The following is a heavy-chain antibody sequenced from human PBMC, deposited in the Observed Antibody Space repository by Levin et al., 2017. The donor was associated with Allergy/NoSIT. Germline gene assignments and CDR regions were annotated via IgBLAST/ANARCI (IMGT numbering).Heavy chain of an antibody. D-gene: IGHD2-15*01. CDR1: GFTFSNAW. CDR2: IKSNIDGGTT. J-gene: IGHJ2*01. Sequence: GGSLRLSCAASGFTFSNAWMSWVRQAPGKGLEWVGRIKSNIDGGTTDYAAPVKGRFTISRDDSKNTLYLQMNSLKTEDTGVYYCTKRGGSSESGCYFDLWGRGTLVTVSS. CDR3: TKRGGSSESGCYFDL. V-gene: IGHV3-15*01.